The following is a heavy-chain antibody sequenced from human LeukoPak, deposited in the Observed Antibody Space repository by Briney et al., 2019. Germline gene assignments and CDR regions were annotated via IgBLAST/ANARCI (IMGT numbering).Heavy chain of an antibody. D-gene: IGHD3-22*01. CDR3: VEIDDSSGYYYRRDY. J-gene: IGHJ4*02. V-gene: IGHV3-23*01. Sequence: PGGSLRLSCAASGFTFYNYGMSWVRQAPGKGPEWVSSISSSGGSTYYADSVKGRFTISRDNSKNTLYLQMNSLRAEDTAVYYCVEIDDSSGYYYRRDYWGQGTLVTVSS. CDR2: ISSSGGST. CDR1: GFTFYNYG.